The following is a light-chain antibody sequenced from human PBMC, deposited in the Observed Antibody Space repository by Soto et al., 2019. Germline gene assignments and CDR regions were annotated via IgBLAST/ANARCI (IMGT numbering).Light chain of an antibody. CDR1: NSDIGVYDF. Sequence: QSALTQPPSASGSPGQSVTISCTGTNSDIGVYDFVSWYQHHPGKAPRLIIYEVVQRPSGVPDRFSGSKSGNTASLTVSGLQAADEADYFCKSYAGSNTYVFGSGTKVTV. CDR2: EVV. V-gene: IGLV2-8*01. CDR3: KSYAGSNTYV. J-gene: IGLJ1*01.